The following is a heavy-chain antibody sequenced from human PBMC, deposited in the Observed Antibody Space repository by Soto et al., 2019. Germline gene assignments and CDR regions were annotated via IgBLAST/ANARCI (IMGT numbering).Heavy chain of an antibody. CDR3: ARASYYGDYVDYYYMDV. CDR2: IYYSGST. D-gene: IGHD4-17*01. V-gene: IGHV4-59*01. Sequence: SSETLSLTCTVSGGSISSYYWSWIRQPPGKGLEWIGYIYYSGSTNYNPSLKSRVTISVDTSKNQFSLKLSSVTAADTAVYYCARASYYGDYVDYYYMDVWGKGTTVTVSS. CDR1: GGSISSYY. J-gene: IGHJ6*03.